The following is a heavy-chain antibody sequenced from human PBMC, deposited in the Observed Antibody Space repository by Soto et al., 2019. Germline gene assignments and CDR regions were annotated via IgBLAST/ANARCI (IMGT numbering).Heavy chain of an antibody. CDR2: ISGSGGST. CDR3: ATFTIFGVVTSIDYYYYGMDV. D-gene: IGHD3-3*01. V-gene: IGHV3-23*01. J-gene: IGHJ6*02. Sequence: GGSLRLSCAASGFTFSSYAMSWVRQAPGKGLEWVSAISGSGGSTYYADSVKGRFTISRDNSKNTLYLQMNSLRAEDTAVYYCATFTIFGVVTSIDYYYYGMDVWGQGTTVTVSS. CDR1: GFTFSSYA.